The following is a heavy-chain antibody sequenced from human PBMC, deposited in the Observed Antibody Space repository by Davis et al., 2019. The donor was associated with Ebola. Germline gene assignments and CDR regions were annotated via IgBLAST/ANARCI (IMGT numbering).Heavy chain of an antibody. V-gene: IGHV3-23*01. J-gene: IGHJ5*02. Sequence: GESLKISCAASGSIFSSYAMSWVRQAPGQGLEWVSSISVRSITYHADSVKCRFTISRDNSKNTLYLQMNSLRAEDTAVYYCAKVHPPTTVTTGWFDPWSQGTLVTVSS. CDR2: ISVRSIT. D-gene: IGHD4-17*01. CDR1: GSIFSSYA. CDR3: AKVHPPTTVTTGWFDP.